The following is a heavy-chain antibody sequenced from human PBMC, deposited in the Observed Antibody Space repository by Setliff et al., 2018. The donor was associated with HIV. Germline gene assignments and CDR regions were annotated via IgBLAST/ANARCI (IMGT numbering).Heavy chain of an antibody. J-gene: IGHJ3*02. CDR2: IYTSGST. CDR3: ARDGETTVMGDAFDI. D-gene: IGHD4-4*01. V-gene: IGHV4-61*02. Sequence: PSETLSLTCTVSGASISSGGYYWSWIRQPAGKGLEWFGRIYTSGSTKNNPSLKSRVTISVDTSKNQFSLRLSSVTAADTAVYYCARDGETTVMGDAFDIWGQGTMVTVSS. CDR1: GASISSGGYY.